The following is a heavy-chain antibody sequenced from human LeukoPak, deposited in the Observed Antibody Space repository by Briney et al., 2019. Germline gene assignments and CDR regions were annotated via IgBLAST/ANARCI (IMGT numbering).Heavy chain of an antibody. J-gene: IGHJ3*02. Sequence: SETLSLTCAVYGGSFSGYYWSWIRQPPGKGLEWIGEINHSGSTNYNPSLKSRVTISVDTSKNQFSLKLSSVTAADTAVYYCAREGDGSVVAGNDRAFDIWGQGTVVTVSS. D-gene: IGHD6-19*01. CDR3: AREGDGSVVAGNDRAFDI. CDR2: INHSGST. V-gene: IGHV4-34*01. CDR1: GGSFSGYY.